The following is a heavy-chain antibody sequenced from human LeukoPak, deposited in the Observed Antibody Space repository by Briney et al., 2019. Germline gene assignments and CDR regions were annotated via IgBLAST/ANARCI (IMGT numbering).Heavy chain of an antibody. Sequence: GGSLRLSCAASGFTFSSYGMHWVRQAPGKGLEWVAVISYDGGNKYYADSVKGRFTISRDNSKNTLYLQMNSLRAEDTAVYYCAKATRVGATLDYWGQGTLVTVSS. D-gene: IGHD1-26*01. J-gene: IGHJ4*02. V-gene: IGHV3-30*18. CDR1: GFTFSSYG. CDR2: ISYDGGNK. CDR3: AKATRVGATLDY.